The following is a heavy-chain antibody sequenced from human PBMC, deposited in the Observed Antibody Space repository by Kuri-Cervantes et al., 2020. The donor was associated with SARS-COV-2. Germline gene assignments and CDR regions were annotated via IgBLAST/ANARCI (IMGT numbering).Heavy chain of an antibody. Sequence: SETLSLTCTVSGGSISSGSYHWSWIRQPAGKGLEWIGRIYTSGSTNYNPSLKSRVTISVDTSKNQFSLKLSSVTAADTAVYYCARVRRWLQSNDAFDIWGQGTMVTVSS. CDR3: ARVRRWLQSNDAFDI. CDR2: IYTSGST. D-gene: IGHD5-24*01. J-gene: IGHJ3*02. CDR1: GGSISSGSYH. V-gene: IGHV4-61*02.